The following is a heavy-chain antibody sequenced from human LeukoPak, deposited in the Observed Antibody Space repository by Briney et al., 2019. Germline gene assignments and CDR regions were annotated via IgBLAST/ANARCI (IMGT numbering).Heavy chain of an antibody. J-gene: IGHJ4*02. CDR2: ISAYNGNT. D-gene: IGHD3-22*01. CDR3: ARGPFYDSSGYYTFHFDY. Sequence: ASVKVSCKASGYTFTSYGISWARQAPGQGLEWMGWISAYNGNTNYAQKLQGRVTMTTDTSTSTAYMELRSLRSDDTAVYYCARGPFYDSSGYYTFHFDYWGQGTLVTVSS. CDR1: GYTFTSYG. V-gene: IGHV1-18*01.